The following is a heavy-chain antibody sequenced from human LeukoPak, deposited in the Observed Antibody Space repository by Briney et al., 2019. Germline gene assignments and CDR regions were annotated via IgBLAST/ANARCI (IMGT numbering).Heavy chain of an antibody. CDR2: IYYSGST. CDR3: ARGGATSYYYGMDV. J-gene: IGHJ6*02. CDR1: AGTINSYY. D-gene: IGHD1-26*01. Sequence: TSETLSLTGSGSAGTINSYYWGWIGHPPGKELEWIGYIYYSGSTNYNHSLRSRTTISVDTSKNQFSLKLSSGNAADTAVYYCARGGATSYYYGMDVWGQGTTVTVSS. V-gene: IGHV4-59*01.